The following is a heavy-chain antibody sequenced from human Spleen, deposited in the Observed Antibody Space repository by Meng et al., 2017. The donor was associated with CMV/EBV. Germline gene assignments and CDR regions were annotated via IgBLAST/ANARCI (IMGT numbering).Heavy chain of an antibody. CDR2: IYYNGGT. D-gene: IGHD6-13*01. CDR1: GDSITTYY. V-gene: IGHV4-59*01. Sequence: SETLSLTCTVSGDSITTYYWSWIRQPPGPGLQWIGYIYYNGGTNYNPSLKLRVTISVDTSKNHFSLKLSSVTAADTAVYYCAKLGPIAAAWGGYYLDYWGQGTLVTVSS. J-gene: IGHJ4*02. CDR3: AKLGPIAAAWGGYYLDY.